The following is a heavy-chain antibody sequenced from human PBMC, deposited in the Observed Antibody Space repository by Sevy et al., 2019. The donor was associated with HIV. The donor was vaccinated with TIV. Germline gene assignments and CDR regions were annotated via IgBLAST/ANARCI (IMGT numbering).Heavy chain of an antibody. D-gene: IGHD1-1*01. V-gene: IGHV3-11*01. Sequence: GGSLRLSCVTSGFSFSDYHMCWIRLAPGKGLEWISHITSSHGAKVYADSVRGRFDISRDNARKSVYLQMNRLQVEDTATYFCVGRRYRVGHSWSYFFDFWGQGTPVTVSS. CDR2: ITSSHGAK. J-gene: IGHJ4*02. CDR1: GFSFSDYH. CDR3: VGRRYRVGHSWSYFFDF.